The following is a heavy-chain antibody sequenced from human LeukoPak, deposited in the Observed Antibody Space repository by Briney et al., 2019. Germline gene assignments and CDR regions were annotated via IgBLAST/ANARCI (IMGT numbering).Heavy chain of an antibody. Sequence: ASVKVSCKASGYTFTSYAFHRVRQAPGQRLEWLGWIHAGNGDTKHSQKFQDRLTITRDTSASTAYMELSSLRSEDTAVYYCASLTVAGTLYYFDYWGQGTLVTVSS. CDR3: ASLTVAGTLYYFDY. D-gene: IGHD6-19*01. V-gene: IGHV1-3*01. CDR1: GYTFTSYA. CDR2: IHAGNGDT. J-gene: IGHJ4*02.